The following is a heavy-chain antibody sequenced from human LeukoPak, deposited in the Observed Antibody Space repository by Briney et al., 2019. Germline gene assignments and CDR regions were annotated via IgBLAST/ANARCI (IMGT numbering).Heavy chain of an antibody. J-gene: IGHJ4*02. D-gene: IGHD6-13*01. Sequence: PGGSLRLSCAISGFIFSTSWIDCVRQAPGKGLVWVSRISGDGTTTTYADSVKGRFTISRDNAKNTLFLQMNSLRVDDTAVSYCTRVRSCSWYDYWGQGALVTVSS. CDR3: TRVRSCSWYDY. CDR1: GFIFSTSW. CDR2: ISGDGTTT. V-gene: IGHV3-74*01.